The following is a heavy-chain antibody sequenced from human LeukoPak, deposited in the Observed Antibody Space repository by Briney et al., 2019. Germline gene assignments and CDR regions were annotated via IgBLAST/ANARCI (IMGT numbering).Heavy chain of an antibody. CDR3: VGGAGY. Sequence: GGSLRLFCSVSGFPLRTYVMHWVRQAPRKGLEYVSAISSNGDNTYYADSVKGRFTISRDNSKNTLYLQMSRLRADDTAVYYCVGGAGYRGQGTLVTVSS. CDR2: ISSNGDNT. CDR1: GFPLRTYV. J-gene: IGHJ4*02. V-gene: IGHV3-64D*06.